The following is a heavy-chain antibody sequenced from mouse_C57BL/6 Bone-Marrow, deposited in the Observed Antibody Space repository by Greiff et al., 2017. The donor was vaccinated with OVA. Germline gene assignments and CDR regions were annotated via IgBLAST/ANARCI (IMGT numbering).Heavy chain of an antibody. CDR3: ARKPRVWSYFDY. V-gene: IGHV2-2*01. CDR1: GFSLTSYG. CDR2: IWSGGST. Sequence: QVQLKESGPGLVQPSQSLSITCTVSGFSLTSYGVHWVRQSPGKGLEWLGVIWSGGSTDDNAAFISRLSISKDNSKSQVFFKMNSLQADDTAIYYCARKPRVWSYFDYWGQGTTLTVSS. J-gene: IGHJ2*01. D-gene: IGHD2-10*02.